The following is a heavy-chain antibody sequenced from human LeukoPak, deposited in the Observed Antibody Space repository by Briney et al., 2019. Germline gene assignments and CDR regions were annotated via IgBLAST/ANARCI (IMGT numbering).Heavy chain of an antibody. J-gene: IGHJ4*02. V-gene: IGHV4-59*01. CDR2: IYYSGST. CDR3: ARARYYDFWSGYYGTYYFDY. Sequence: SETLSLTCTVSGGSISSYYWSWIRQPPGKGLEWMGYIYYSGSTNYNPSLKSRVTISVDTSKNQFSLKLSSVTAADTAVYYCARARYYDFWSGYYGTYYFDYWGQGTLVTVSS. D-gene: IGHD3-3*01. CDR1: GGSISSYY.